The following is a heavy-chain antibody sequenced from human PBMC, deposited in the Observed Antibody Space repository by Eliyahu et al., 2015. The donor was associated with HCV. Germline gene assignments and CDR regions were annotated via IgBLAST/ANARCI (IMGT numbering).Heavy chain of an antibody. D-gene: IGHD3-3*01. CDR2: INPNSGAT. J-gene: IGHJ5*02. CDR1: GYTFSXNY. V-gene: IGHV1-2*02. CDR3: ARGGTVRDLEWLFEIDP. Sequence: QVQLVQSGAEVKRXGASVTVSCKASGYTFSXNYIHWVRQAPGQGLEWLGWINPNSGATNSAQKFQGRLRLTGDTSTSTAFMELKNLKSDDTAFYYCARGGTVRDLEWLFEIDPWGQGTLVTVSS.